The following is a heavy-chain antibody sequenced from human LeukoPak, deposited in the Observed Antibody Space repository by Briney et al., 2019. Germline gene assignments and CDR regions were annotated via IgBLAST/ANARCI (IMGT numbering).Heavy chain of an antibody. D-gene: IGHD2-15*01. CDR3: TRAYCSGGSCYSFDY. Sequence: ASVKVSFKASGYVFTGYYMHWVRQAPGQGLEWMGWINPNIGGTNYAQKFQGRVTMTRDTSISTAYLELSWLRSDDTAVYFCTRAYCSGGSCYSFDYWGQGTLVIVSS. V-gene: IGHV1-2*02. CDR1: GYVFTGYY. J-gene: IGHJ4*02. CDR2: INPNIGGT.